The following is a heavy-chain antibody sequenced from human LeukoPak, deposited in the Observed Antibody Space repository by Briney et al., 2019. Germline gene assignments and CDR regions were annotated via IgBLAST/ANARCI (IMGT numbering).Heavy chain of an antibody. CDR3: ARGGYSYGYLNYFDY. J-gene: IGHJ4*02. Sequence: ASVKVSCKASGYTFTGYYMHWVRQAPGQGLEWMGRINPNSGGTNYAQKFQGRVTMTRATSISTAYMELSRLRSDDTAVYYCARGGYSYGYLNYFDYWGQGTLVTVSS. CDR1: GYTFTGYY. CDR2: INPNSGGT. V-gene: IGHV1-2*06. D-gene: IGHD5-18*01.